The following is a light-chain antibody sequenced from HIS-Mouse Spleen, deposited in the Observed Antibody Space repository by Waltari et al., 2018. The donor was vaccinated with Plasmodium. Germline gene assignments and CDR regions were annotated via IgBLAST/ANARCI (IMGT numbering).Light chain of an antibody. CDR1: KSVLYSSNNKNY. V-gene: IGKV4-1*01. J-gene: IGKJ2*01. Sequence: DIVMTQSPDSLAVSLGERATINCKSRKSVLYSSNNKNYLAWYQQKPGQPPKLLIYWASTRESGVPDRFSGSGSGTDFTLTISSLQAEDVAVYYCQQYYSTPPYTFGQGTKLEIK. CDR3: QQYYSTPPYT. CDR2: WAS.